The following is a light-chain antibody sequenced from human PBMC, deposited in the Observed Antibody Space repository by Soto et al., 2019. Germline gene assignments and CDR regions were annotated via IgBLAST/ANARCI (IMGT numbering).Light chain of an antibody. CDR3: QTWGTGIHVV. J-gene: IGLJ2*01. CDR1: SGHSSYG. V-gene: IGLV4-69*01. Sequence: QLVLTQSPSASASLGVSVKLTCTLSSGHSSYGIAWHQQQPEKGPRYLMKLDSDGSHTKGDAIPDRFSGSSSGAERYLTISSLQSEDEADYYCQTWGTGIHVVFGGGTKLTVL. CDR2: LDSDGSH.